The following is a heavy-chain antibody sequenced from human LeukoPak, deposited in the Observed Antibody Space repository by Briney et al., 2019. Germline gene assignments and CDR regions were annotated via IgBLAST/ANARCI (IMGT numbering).Heavy chain of an antibody. CDR1: GYSISSGHY. Sequence: ASETLSLTCTVSGYSISSGHYWGWIRQPPGKGLEWIGSIYNSGTTYYNPSLKSRVTISVDTSKNQFSLKRSSVTAADTAVYYCARANWNDEGGAFDIWGQGTMVTVSS. J-gene: IGHJ3*02. V-gene: IGHV4-38-2*02. CDR2: IYNSGTT. CDR3: ARANWNDEGGAFDI. D-gene: IGHD1-1*01.